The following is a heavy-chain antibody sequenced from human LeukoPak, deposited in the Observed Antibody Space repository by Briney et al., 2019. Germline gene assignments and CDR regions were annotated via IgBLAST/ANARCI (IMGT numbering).Heavy chain of an antibody. CDR2: ISGSGGST. CDR1: GFTFSSYA. CDR3: AKGVFVVVPAAKSHYYFDY. Sequence: GGSLRLSCAASGFTFSSYAMSWVRQAPGKGLEWVSAISGSGGSTYYADSVKGRFTISRDNSKNTLYLQMNSLRAEDTAVYYCAKGVFVVVPAAKSHYYFDYWGQGTPVTVSS. V-gene: IGHV3-23*01. J-gene: IGHJ4*02. D-gene: IGHD2-2*01.